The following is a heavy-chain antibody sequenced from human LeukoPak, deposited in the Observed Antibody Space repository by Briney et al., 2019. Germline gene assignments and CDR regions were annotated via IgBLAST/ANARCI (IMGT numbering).Heavy chain of an antibody. D-gene: IGHD3-3*01. J-gene: IGHJ5*02. CDR3: ARDVRYYDFWSGYYTGLP. CDR2: ISYDGSNK. CDR1: GFTFSSYG. Sequence: GGSLRLSCAASGFTFSSYGMHWVRQAPGKGLEWVAVISYDGSNKYYADSVRGRFTISRDNSKNTLYLQMNSLRAEDTAVYYCARDVRYYDFWSGYYTGLPWGQGTLVTVSS. V-gene: IGHV3-30*03.